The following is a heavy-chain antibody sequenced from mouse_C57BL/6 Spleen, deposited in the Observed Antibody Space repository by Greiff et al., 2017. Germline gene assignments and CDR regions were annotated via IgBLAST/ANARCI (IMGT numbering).Heavy chain of an antibody. CDR3: ARSFGGCWFAY. CDR2: IDPSDSYT. D-gene: IGHD1-1*02. Sequence: VQLQQPGAELVRPGTSVKLSCKASGYTFTSYWMHWVKQRPGQGLEWIGVIDPSDSYTNYNQKFKGKATLTVDTSSSTAYMHLSSLTSEDSAVYYCARSFGGCWFAYWGTGTLVTVSA. V-gene: IGHV1-59*01. J-gene: IGHJ3*01. CDR1: GYTFTSYW.